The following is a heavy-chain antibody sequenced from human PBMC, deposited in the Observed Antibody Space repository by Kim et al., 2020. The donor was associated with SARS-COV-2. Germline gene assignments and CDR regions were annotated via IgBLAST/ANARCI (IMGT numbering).Heavy chain of an antibody. J-gene: IGHJ4*02. Sequence: SETLSLTCAVYGGSFSGYYWSWIRQPPGKGLEWIGEINHSGSTNYNPSLKSRVTISVDTSKNQFSLKLSSVTAADTAVYYCARGRRIYGYYYDSRALLGYWGQGPLATVSS. V-gene: IGHV4-34*01. CDR1: GGSFSGYY. CDR3: ARGRRIYGYYYDSRALLGY. CDR2: INHSGST. D-gene: IGHD3-22*01.